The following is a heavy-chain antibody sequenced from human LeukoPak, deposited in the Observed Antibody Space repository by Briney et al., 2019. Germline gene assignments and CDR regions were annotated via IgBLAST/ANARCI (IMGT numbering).Heavy chain of an antibody. CDR1: GGAFSSYA. V-gene: IGHV1-69*05. CDR3: ARAGTTVTQDYYYYYMDV. Sequence: ASVKVSCKASGGAFSSYAISWVRQAPGQGLEWMGGIIPIFGTANYAQNFQGRVTMTRDTSISTAYMELSRLRSDDTAVYYCARAGTTVTQDYYYYYMDVWGKGTTVTVSS. CDR2: IIPIFGTA. J-gene: IGHJ6*03. D-gene: IGHD4-17*01.